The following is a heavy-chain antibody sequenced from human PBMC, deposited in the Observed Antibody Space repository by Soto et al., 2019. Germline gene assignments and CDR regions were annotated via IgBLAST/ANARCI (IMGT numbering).Heavy chain of an antibody. CDR3: ARESEDLTSNFDY. CDR2: ISSTTNYI. V-gene: IGHV3-21*06. J-gene: IGHJ4*02. Sequence: PGGSLRLSSAASGFTFTRYSMNWVRQAPGKGLEWVSSISSTTNYIYYGDSMKGRFTISRDNAKNSLYLEMNSLRAEDTAVYYCARESEDLTSNFDYWGQGXLVTVSS. CDR1: GFTFTRYS.